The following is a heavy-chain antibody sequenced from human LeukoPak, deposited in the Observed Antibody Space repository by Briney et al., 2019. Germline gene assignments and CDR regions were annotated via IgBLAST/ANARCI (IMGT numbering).Heavy chain of an antibody. CDR1: GGSISSSSYY. CDR2: IYYRGDT. D-gene: IGHD6-19*01. Sequence: PSETLSLTCTVSGGSISSSSYYWGWIRQPPGKGLEWIGSIYYRGDTYYNPSLKSRVTISEDTSKNQFSLRLSSVTSADTAVYYCARELGRHNSGWYGWFDPWGQGTLVTVSS. J-gene: IGHJ5*02. CDR3: ARELGRHNSGWYGWFDP. V-gene: IGHV4-39*07.